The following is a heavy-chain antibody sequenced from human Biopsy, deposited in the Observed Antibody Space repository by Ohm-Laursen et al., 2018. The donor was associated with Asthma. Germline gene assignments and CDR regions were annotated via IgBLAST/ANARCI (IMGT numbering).Heavy chain of an antibody. CDR2: INAGNGNT. V-gene: IGHV1-3*01. Sequence: ASVKVSCKASGYTFINYAIHWVRQAPGQRLEWMGWINAGNGNTKYSQKFQGRVTITRDTSASTAYMDLRSLRSEDTAMYYCARGGGAHFQHWGQGTLVTVSS. CDR1: GYTFINYA. CDR3: ARGGGAHFQH. D-gene: IGHD2-21*01. J-gene: IGHJ1*01.